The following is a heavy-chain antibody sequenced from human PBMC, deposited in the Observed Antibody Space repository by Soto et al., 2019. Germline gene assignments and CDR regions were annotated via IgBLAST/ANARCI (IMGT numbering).Heavy chain of an antibody. J-gene: IGHJ6*02. Sequence: GASVKVSCKASGGTFSSYAISWVRQAPGQGLEWMGGIIPIFGTANYAQKFRGRVTITADESTSTAYMELSSLRSEDTAVYYCARGELELLPIQKYYYGMDVWGQGTTVTVSS. CDR2: IIPIFGTA. CDR1: GGTFSSYA. D-gene: IGHD1-7*01. V-gene: IGHV1-69*13. CDR3: ARGELELLPIQKYYYGMDV.